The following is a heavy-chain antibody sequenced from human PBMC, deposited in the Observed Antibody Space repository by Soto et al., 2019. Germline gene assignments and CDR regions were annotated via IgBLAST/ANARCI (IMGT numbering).Heavy chain of an antibody. CDR1: GFTFSDYA. CDR2: VSHDGRNT. J-gene: IGHJ4*02. D-gene: IGHD6-19*01. CDR3: AKGGRQWLVTSDFNY. Sequence: VQLVESGGGVVQPGRSLRLSCAASGFTFSDYAMHWVRQAPGKGLEWVAVVSHDGRNTHYADSVKGRFTISRDSSKNTLSREMTSLRAEDTAGYYCAKGGRQWLVTSDFNYWGQGALVTVSS. V-gene: IGHV3-30*18.